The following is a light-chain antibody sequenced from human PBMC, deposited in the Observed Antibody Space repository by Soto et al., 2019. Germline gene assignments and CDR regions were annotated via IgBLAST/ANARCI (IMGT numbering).Light chain of an antibody. Sequence: DIQMTQSPSSLSASVGDRGTITCRASQSLSTYLHWYQQKPGKAPNLLIYAASTLQSGVPSRFSGSGSGTDFTLTISSLQPEDFATYFCQHGYSTPLTFGGGTKVDIK. CDR1: QSLSTY. J-gene: IGKJ4*01. CDR2: AAS. CDR3: QHGYSTPLT. V-gene: IGKV1-39*01.